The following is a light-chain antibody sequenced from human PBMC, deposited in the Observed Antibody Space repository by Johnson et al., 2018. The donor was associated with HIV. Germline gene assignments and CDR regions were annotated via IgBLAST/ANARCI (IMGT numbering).Light chain of an antibody. CDR3: GTWDKSLNTGAV. CDR1: SYNVGNNY. CDR2: EKN. J-gene: IGLJ1*01. V-gene: IGLV1-51*02. Sequence: QSVLTQPPSVSAAPGQKVTISCSGTSYNVGNNYVSWYQQFPGTAPKLLIYEKNKRPSGIPDRFSASKSGTSATLAITGLQTGDEADYYCGTWDKSLNTGAVFGTGTKVTVL.